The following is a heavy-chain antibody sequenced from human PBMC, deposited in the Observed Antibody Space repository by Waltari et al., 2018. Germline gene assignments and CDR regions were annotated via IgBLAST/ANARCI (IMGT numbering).Heavy chain of an antibody. CDR3: ARDDVTSGSYFFDH. CDR1: GGSVTSGRYY. CDR2: ISYSGST. Sequence: QVQLQESGPGLVKPSETLSLTCNVSGGSVTSGRYYWTWIRQPPGKGLEWIGYISYSGSTNYNPPLKSRVTISVDTSENQFSLKLSSVTAADTAVYYCARDDVTSGSYFFDHWGQGTLVTVSS. D-gene: IGHD3-22*01. V-gene: IGHV4-61*01. J-gene: IGHJ4*02.